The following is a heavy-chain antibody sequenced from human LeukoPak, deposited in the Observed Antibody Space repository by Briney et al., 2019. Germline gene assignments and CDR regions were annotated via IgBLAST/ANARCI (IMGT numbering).Heavy chain of an antibody. Sequence: GGSLRLSCAASGFTFSDYYMSWIRQAPGKGLEWVSSISFSSSYIYSADSVKGRFTISRDNAKNSLYLQMNSLRAEDTAVYYCARVLSNYYYMDVWGKGTTVTVPS. CDR3: ARVLSNYYYMDV. CDR1: GFTFSDYY. CDR2: ISFSSSYI. J-gene: IGHJ6*03. D-gene: IGHD6-13*01. V-gene: IGHV3-11*06.